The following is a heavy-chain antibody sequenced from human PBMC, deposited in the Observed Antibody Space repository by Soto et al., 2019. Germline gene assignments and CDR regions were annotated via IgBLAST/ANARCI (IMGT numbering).Heavy chain of an antibody. D-gene: IGHD2-15*01. CDR3: ASGQQDSLGY. J-gene: IGHJ4*02. Sequence: EVQLVQSGGGLVQPGGSLRLSCAVSGFTFRSYEMNWLRQAPGKGLEWVAYIGRSVTSTSYAYSVSGRFTVSRDNAQNSLFLQMNSLRAEDTAMYYCASGQQDSLGYWGQGTLVTVSS. V-gene: IGHV3-48*03. CDR2: IGRSVTST. CDR1: GFTFRSYE.